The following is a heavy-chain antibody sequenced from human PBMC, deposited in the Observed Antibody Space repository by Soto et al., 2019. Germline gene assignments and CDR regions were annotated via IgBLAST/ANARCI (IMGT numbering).Heavy chain of an antibody. CDR1: GFTSSTYA. CDR3: VRDPGYSYGYYYGMAV. D-gene: IGHD5-18*01. CDR2: IPYDGRNQ. V-gene: IGHV3-30-3*01. Sequence: GGTLRPSFATPGFTSSTYAMHWVRQAPAKGLERVALIPYDGRNQYYADAVKGRFPLSRDNYNNTLYLQMNSLRPEDTAVYYCVRDPGYSYGYYYGMAVWGHGTTVPVTS. J-gene: IGHJ6*02.